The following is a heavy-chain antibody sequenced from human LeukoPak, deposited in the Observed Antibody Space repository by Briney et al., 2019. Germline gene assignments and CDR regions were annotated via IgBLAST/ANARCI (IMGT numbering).Heavy chain of an antibody. D-gene: IGHD4-17*01. CDR1: GGSISSYF. CDR3: ARGVRDYGDYGIDY. V-gene: IGHV4-59*01. Sequence: SETLSLTCAVSGGSISSYFWTWIRQPPGKGLEWIGYIYYTGSTNYNPSLKSRVTISVDTPKKQFSLKVSSVTAADTAVYYCARGVRDYGDYGIDYWGQGTLVTVSS. CDR2: IYYTGST. J-gene: IGHJ4*02.